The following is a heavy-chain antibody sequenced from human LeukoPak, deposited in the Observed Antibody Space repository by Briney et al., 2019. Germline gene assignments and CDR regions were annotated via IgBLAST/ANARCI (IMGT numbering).Heavy chain of an antibody. D-gene: IGHD6-13*01. V-gene: IGHV3-7*01. J-gene: IGHJ4*02. CDR2: IKQDGSEK. Sequence: GGSLLLSCVASGFTLSSYWMSWVRQAPGKGLEWVANIKQDGSEKYYVDSVMGRFTISRDNAKNSLYLQMNSLSAEDTAVYYCARDKAHLAAAGFIDYWGQGTLVTVSS. CDR1: GFTLSSYW. CDR3: ARDKAHLAAAGFIDY.